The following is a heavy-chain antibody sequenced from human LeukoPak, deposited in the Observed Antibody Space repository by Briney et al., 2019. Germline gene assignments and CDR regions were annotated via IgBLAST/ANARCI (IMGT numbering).Heavy chain of an antibody. D-gene: IGHD3-9*01. CDR3: ARGNDILTGYYLPYYFDY. Sequence: SQTLSLTCTVSGGSIGSYYWSWIRQPPGKGLEWIGYIYYSGSTNYNPSLKSRVTISVDTSKNQFSLKLSSVTAADTAVYYCARGNDILTGYYLPYYFDYWGQGTLVTVSS. CDR1: GGSIGSYY. CDR2: IYYSGST. V-gene: IGHV4-59*01. J-gene: IGHJ4*02.